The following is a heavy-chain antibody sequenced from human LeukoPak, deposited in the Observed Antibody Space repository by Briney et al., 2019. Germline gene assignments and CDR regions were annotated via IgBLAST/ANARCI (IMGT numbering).Heavy chain of an antibody. J-gene: IGHJ5*02. CDR3: AREVVTYYDFWSGSRNWFDP. Sequence: PSETLPLTCTVSGGSISSYYWSWIRQPAGKGLEWIGRIYTSGSTNYNPSLKSRVTMSVDTSKNQFSLKLSSVTAADTAVYYCAREVVTYYDFWSGSRNWFDPWGQGTLVTVSS. CDR1: GGSISSYY. CDR2: IYTSGST. D-gene: IGHD3-3*01. V-gene: IGHV4-4*07.